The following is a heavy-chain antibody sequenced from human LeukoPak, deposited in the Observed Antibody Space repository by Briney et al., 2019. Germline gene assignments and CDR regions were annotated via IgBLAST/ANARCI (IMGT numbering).Heavy chain of an antibody. Sequence: EASVKVSRKASVYTFTGYYMHWVRQAPGQGREWMGRNNPNSGDRNYAQKLQGRVTMTMDTPIRTAHMELSRLRSDHTAVYDCARDTGVVGTRVGCDYWGQGTLVTVSS. D-gene: IGHD3-3*01. J-gene: IGHJ4*02. CDR3: ARDTGVVGTRVGCDY. CDR1: VYTFTGYY. V-gene: IGHV1-2*06. CDR2: NNPNSGDR.